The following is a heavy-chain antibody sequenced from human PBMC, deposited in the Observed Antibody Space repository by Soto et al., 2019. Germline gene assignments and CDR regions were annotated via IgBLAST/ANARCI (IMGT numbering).Heavy chain of an antibody. J-gene: IGHJ4*02. CDR1: GGSISSVGYY. CDR2: IYYSGST. D-gene: IGHD6-19*01. V-gene: IGHV4-31*03. CDR3: ARVSGYSSGWYYFDY. Sequence: QVQLQESGPGLVKPSQTLSLTCTVSGGSISSVGYYWSWIRQHPGKGLEWIGYIYYSGSTYYNPSLKSRVTITVDTSKNQSSLKLSSVTAADTAVYYCARVSGYSSGWYYFDYWGQGTLVTVSS.